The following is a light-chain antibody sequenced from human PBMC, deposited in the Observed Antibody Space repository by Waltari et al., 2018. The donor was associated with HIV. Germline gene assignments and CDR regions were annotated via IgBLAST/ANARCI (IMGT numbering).Light chain of an antibody. Sequence: DIQMTQSPSSLSATVGDRVTITCRASQNINTYLNWFQQRPGKAPQLLIYAASGLQGGVPSRFSGSGSGTDFTLTISNLQPDDFATYYCQQTYNTPLTFGGWTQVEIK. V-gene: IGKV1-39*01. CDR2: AAS. J-gene: IGKJ4*01. CDR3: QQTYNTPLT. CDR1: QNINTY.